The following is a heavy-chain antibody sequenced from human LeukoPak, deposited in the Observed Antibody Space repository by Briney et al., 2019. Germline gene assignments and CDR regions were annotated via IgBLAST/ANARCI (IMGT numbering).Heavy chain of an antibody. D-gene: IGHD3-10*01. CDR1: GYTFTGYY. Sequence: ASVKVSCKASGYTFTGYYMHWVRQAPGQGLEWMGWINPNSGGTNYAQKLQGRVTMTTDTSTSTAYVELRSLRSDDTAVFYCARDQSFGAGSYQDYWGQGTLVTVSS. CDR3: ARDQSFGAGSYQDY. V-gene: IGHV1-2*02. CDR2: INPNSGGT. J-gene: IGHJ4*02.